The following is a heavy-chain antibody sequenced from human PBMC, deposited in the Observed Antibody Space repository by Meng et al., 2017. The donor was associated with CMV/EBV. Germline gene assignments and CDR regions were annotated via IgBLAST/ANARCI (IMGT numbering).Heavy chain of an antibody. D-gene: IGHD3-22*01. V-gene: IGHV4-34*01. J-gene: IGHJ4*02. CDR3: ARSFRTYYYDSSGYYGY. Sequence: SETLFLTCAVYGGSFSGYYWSWIRQPPGKGLEWIGEINHSGSTNYNPSLKSRVTISVDTSKNQFSLKLSSVTAADTAVYYCARSFRTYYYDSSGYYGYWGQGTLVTVSS. CDR2: INHSGST. CDR1: GGSFSGYY.